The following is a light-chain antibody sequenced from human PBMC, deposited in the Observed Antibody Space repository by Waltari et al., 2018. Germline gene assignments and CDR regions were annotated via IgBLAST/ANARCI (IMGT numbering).Light chain of an antibody. CDR2: AAS. CDR1: TNLRTH. Sequence: DIQMTQSPSSLSASVGDTVTVTCRASTNLRTHLNWYQQKPTTAPKLLIYAASTLHRGVPSRFSGSGSETDFTLTVTNLQPDDFAIYFCQQSFSSPWTFGQGTRV. V-gene: IGKV1-39*01. CDR3: QQSFSSPWT. J-gene: IGKJ1*01.